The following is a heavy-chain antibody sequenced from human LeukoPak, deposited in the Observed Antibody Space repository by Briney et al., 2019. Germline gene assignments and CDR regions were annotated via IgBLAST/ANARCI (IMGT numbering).Heavy chain of an antibody. Sequence: PGGSLRLSCAASGFTFSSYAMHWVRQAPGKGLEWVAVISYDGSNKYYADSVKGRFTISRDNSKNTLYLQMNSLRAEDTAVYYCARARTDAYGDYATYYYYYMDVWGKGTTVTVSS. V-gene: IGHV3-30*04. CDR2: ISYDGSNK. J-gene: IGHJ6*03. CDR1: GFTFSSYA. CDR3: ARARTDAYGDYATYYYYYMDV. D-gene: IGHD4-17*01.